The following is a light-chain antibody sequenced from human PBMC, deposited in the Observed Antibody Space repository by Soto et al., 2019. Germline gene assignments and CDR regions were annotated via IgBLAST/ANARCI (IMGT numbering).Light chain of an antibody. J-gene: IGLJ3*02. CDR3: AAWDDSLNAWV. CDR1: SSNIGSNT. V-gene: IGLV1-44*01. CDR2: CNN. Sequence: QSVLTQPPSASGTPGQRVTISCSGSSSNIGSNTVNWYQQLPATAPKLLIYCNNQRPSGVPDRFSGSKSGTSASLAISGLQSEDEADYYCAAWDDSLNAWVFGGGTKLTVL.